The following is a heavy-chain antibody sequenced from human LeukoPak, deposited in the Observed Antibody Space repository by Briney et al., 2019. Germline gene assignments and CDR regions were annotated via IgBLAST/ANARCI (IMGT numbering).Heavy chain of an antibody. CDR3: ARAWTDTAMATEDY. CDR2: ISYDGSNK. J-gene: IGHJ4*02. CDR1: GFTFSSYA. D-gene: IGHD5-18*01. Sequence: GPLRLSCAASGFTFSSYAMHWVRQAPGKGLEWVAVISYDGSNKYYADSVKGRFAISRDNSKNTLYLQMNSLRAEDTAVYYCARAWTDTAMATEDYWGQGTLVIVSP. V-gene: IGHV3-30*09.